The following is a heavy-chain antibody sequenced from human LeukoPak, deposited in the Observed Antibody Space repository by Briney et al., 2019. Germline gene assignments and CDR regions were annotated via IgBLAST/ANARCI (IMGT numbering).Heavy chain of an antibody. CDR2: IKQDGSEK. D-gene: IGHD3-22*01. Sequence: SGGSLRLSCAASGFTFSSYWMSWVRQAPGKGLEWVANIKQDGSEKYYVDSVKGRFTISRDNAKNSLYLQMNSLRAEDTAVYYCARAHDYYDSSGYPFDYWGQGTLVTVSS. CDR1: GFTFSSYW. J-gene: IGHJ4*02. V-gene: IGHV3-7*01. CDR3: ARAHDYYDSSGYPFDY.